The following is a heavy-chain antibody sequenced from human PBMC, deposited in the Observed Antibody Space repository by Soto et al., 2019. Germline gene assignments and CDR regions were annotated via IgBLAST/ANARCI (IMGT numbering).Heavy chain of an antibody. CDR3: AKDAKGASAPYFFDD. V-gene: IGHV3-23*01. CDR1: GFTFDSYA. Sequence: EVQLLQSEGGLVQPGGSLRLSCAASGFTFDSYAMSWVRQAPGKGPEWVSALGGSGATTHYADSVKGRFTISRDNSKNTVYLQVNSLRVEDTAVYYCAKDAKGASAPYFFDDWGQGTLVIVSS. CDR2: LGGSGATT. J-gene: IGHJ4*02. D-gene: IGHD6-13*01.